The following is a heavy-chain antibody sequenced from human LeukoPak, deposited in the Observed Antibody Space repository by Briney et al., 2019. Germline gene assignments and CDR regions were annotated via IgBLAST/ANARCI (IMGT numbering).Heavy chain of an antibody. Sequence: PSETLSLTCAVYGGSVSGYHWTWIRQPPGKGLEYIGEINDSGSSIYNPSLKNRVTISVDTSKKQISVNLTSVTAADTAVYYCARGASAMARNDAFDIWGQGTMVTVSS. CDR3: ARGASAMARNDAFDI. CDR2: INDSGSS. J-gene: IGHJ3*02. V-gene: IGHV4-34*01. CDR1: GGSVSGYH. D-gene: IGHD6-25*01.